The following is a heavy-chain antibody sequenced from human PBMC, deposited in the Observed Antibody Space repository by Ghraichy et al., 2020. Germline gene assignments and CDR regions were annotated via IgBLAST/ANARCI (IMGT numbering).Heavy chain of an antibody. CDR3: ARPPVAGIFGEDEFDY. V-gene: IGHV1-2*06. Sequence: ASVKVSCKASGYTFTGYYMHWVRQAPGQGLEWMGRINPNSGGTNYAQKFQGRVTMTRDTSISTAYMELSRLRSDDTAVYYCARPPVAGIFGEDEFDYWGQGTLVTVSS. D-gene: IGHD6-19*01. CDR1: GYTFTGYY. J-gene: IGHJ4*02. CDR2: INPNSGGT.